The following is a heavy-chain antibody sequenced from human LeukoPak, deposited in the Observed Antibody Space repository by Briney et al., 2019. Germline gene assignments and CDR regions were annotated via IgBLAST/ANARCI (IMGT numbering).Heavy chain of an antibody. Sequence: GGSLRLSCAASGFTFSSYAMHWVRQAPGKGLEWVAVISYDGTNKYYADSVKGRFTISRDNSKNTLCLQMNSLRAEDTAVYYCARNRGIAVAGTREFDPWGQGTLVTVSS. CDR3: ARNRGIAVAGTREFDP. CDR2: ISYDGTNK. D-gene: IGHD6-19*01. J-gene: IGHJ5*02. V-gene: IGHV3-30-3*01. CDR1: GFTFSSYA.